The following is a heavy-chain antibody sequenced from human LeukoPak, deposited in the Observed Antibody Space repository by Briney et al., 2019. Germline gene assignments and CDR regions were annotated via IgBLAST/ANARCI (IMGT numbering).Heavy chain of an antibody. J-gene: IGHJ3*02. CDR1: GYTFTGYY. D-gene: IGHD3-3*01. V-gene: IGHV1-2*02. CDR3: AKDSRARFDAFDI. CDR2: INPNSGGT. Sequence: ASVKVSCKASGYTFTGYYMHWVRQAPGQGLEWMGWINPNSGGTNYAQKFQGRVTMTRDTSTTTVYMQLSSLRSEDTAVYYCAKDSRARFDAFDIWGQGTMVTVSS.